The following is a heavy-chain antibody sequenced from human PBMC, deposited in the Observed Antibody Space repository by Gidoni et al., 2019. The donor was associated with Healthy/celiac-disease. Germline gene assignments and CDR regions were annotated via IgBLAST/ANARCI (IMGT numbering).Heavy chain of an antibody. CDR1: GGSISSSNW. V-gene: IGHV4-4*02. Sequence: QVQLQESGPGLVKPSGTLSLTCAVSGGSISSSNWWSWVRQPPGKGLEWIGEIYHSGSTNYNPSLKIRVTISVDKSKNQFSLKLSSVTAADTAVYYCARTPDRPGIAAAGPFDYWGQGTLVTVSS. D-gene: IGHD6-13*01. J-gene: IGHJ4*02. CDR3: ARTPDRPGIAAAGPFDY. CDR2: IYHSGST.